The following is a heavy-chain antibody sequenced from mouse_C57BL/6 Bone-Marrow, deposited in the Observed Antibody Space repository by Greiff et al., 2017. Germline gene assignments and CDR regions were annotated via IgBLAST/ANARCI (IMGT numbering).Heavy chain of an antibody. V-gene: IGHV1-80*01. D-gene: IGHD1-1*02. CDR1: GYAFSSYW. CDR3: VRSPYYEAWFAY. J-gene: IGHJ3*01. Sequence: QVQLQQSGAELVKPGASVKISCKASGYAFSSYWMNWVKQRPGKGLEWIGQIYPGDGDTNYNGKFKGKATLTADKSSSTAYMQLSSLTSEDSAVYFCVRSPYYEAWFAYWGQGTLVTVSA. CDR2: IYPGDGDT.